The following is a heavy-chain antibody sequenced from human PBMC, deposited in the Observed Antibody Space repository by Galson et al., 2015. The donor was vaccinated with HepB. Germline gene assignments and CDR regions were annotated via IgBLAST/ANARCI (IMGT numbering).Heavy chain of an antibody. CDR3: AREGYGSGPYYFDY. CDR2: INVGSGNT. V-gene: IGHV1-3*01. Sequence: SVKVSCKASGYAFTNYAMHWVRQAPGQRLEWMGWINVGSGNTKYSQNFRGRVTITRDTSASTVYMELSSLRSEDSAVYFCAREGYGSGPYYFDYWGQGTLVTVSS. CDR1: GYAFTNYA. D-gene: IGHD3-10*01. J-gene: IGHJ4*02.